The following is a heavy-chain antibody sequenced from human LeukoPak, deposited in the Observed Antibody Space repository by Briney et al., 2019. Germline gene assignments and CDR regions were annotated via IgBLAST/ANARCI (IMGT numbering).Heavy chain of an antibody. D-gene: IGHD6-13*01. Sequence: SETLSLTCTVSGGSISSGSYYWSWIRQPAGKGLEWIGRIYTSGSTNYNPSLKSRVTISVDTSKNQFSLKLSSVTAADTAVYYCARGSSSWYSREYYMDVWSKGTTVTVSS. V-gene: IGHV4-61*02. CDR3: ARGSSSWYSREYYMDV. CDR2: IYTSGST. CDR1: GGSISSGSYY. J-gene: IGHJ6*03.